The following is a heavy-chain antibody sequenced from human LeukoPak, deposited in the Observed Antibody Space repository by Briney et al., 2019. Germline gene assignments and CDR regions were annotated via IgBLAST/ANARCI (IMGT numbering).Heavy chain of an antibody. D-gene: IGHD3-9*01. CDR3: ARAPYDILTGYFLFDS. V-gene: IGHV4-59*12. CDR1: GGSINSCY. CDR2: IYHGGST. Sequence: SETLSLTCTVSGGSINSCYWSWIRQPPGKGLEWIGYIYHGGSTSYNPSLKSRVTISLDKSRNQFSLNLSSVTAADTAVYYCARAPYDILTGYFLFDSWGQGTLVTVSS. J-gene: IGHJ4*02.